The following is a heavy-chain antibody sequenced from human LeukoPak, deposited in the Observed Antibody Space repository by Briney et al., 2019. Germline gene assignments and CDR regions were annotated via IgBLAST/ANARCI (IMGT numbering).Heavy chain of an antibody. D-gene: IGHD6-19*01. V-gene: IGHV4-39*07. J-gene: IGHJ4*02. CDR2: IYYSGST. Sequence: SETLSLTCTVSGGSISSSSYYWGWIRQPPGKGLEWIGSIYYSGSTNYNPSLKSRVTMSVDTSKNQFSLKLSSVTAADTAVYYCARGRSSGWGANFDYWGQGTLVTVSS. CDR3: ARGRSSGWGANFDY. CDR1: GGSISSSSYY.